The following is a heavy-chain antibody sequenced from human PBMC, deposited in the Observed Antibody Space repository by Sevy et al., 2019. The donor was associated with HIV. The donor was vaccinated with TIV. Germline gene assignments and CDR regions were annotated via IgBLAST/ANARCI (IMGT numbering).Heavy chain of an antibody. CDR2: IIPIFGTA. Sequence: ASVKVSCKASGGTFSSYAISWVRQAPGQGLEWMGGIIPIFGTANYAQKFQGRVTITADESTSTAYMELSSLRSEDTAVYYCARGVTVGAITGYYYGMDVWGQRTTVTVSS. D-gene: IGHD1-26*01. V-gene: IGHV1-69*13. CDR3: ARGVTVGAITGYYYGMDV. CDR1: GGTFSSYA. J-gene: IGHJ6*02.